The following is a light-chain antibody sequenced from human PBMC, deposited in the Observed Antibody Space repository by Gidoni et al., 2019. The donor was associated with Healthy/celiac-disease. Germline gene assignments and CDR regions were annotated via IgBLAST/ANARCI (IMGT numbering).Light chain of an antibody. CDR3: QQYNSYSMCS. V-gene: IGKV1-5*03. Sequence: IQLTQSPSTLSASVGDRVTITCRASQSISSWLAWYQQKPGKAPKLLIYKASSLESGVPSRFSGSGSGTEFTLTISSLQPDDFATYYCQQYNSYSMCSFGQGTKLEIK. J-gene: IGKJ2*04. CDR2: KAS. CDR1: QSISSW.